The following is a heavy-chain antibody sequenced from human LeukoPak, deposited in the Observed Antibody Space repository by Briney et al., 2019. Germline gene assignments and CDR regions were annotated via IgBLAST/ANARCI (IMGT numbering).Heavy chain of an antibody. CDR2: ISSSGGST. J-gene: IGHJ4*02. CDR1: GFSFSS. Sequence: GGSLRLSCSGPGFSFSSMHWVRQAPGKGLEYVSGISSSGGSTNYADSAKGRFTISRDNSKNTVYLQMSSLRVEDTAVYYCARGYCSGGTCYFDYWGQGTLVTVSS. CDR3: ARGYCSGGTCYFDY. D-gene: IGHD2-15*01. V-gene: IGHV3-64D*09.